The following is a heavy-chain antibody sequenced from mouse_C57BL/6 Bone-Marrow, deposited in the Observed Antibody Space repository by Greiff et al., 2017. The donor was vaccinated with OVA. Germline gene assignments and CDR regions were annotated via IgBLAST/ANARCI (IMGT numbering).Heavy chain of an antibody. Sequence: EVQLQQSGPELVKPGDSVKISCKASGYSFTGYFMNWVMQSHGKSLEWIGRINPYNGDTFYNQKFKGKATLTVDKSSSTAHMELRSLTSEDSAVYYCASLYYGSSYEADWGQGTLVTVSA. J-gene: IGHJ3*01. V-gene: IGHV1-20*01. CDR1: GYSFTGYF. CDR3: ASLYYGSSYEAD. CDR2: INPYNGDT. D-gene: IGHD1-1*01.